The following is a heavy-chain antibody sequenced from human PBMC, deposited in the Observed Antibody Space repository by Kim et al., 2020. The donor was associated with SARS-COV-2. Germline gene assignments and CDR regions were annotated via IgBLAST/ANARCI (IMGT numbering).Heavy chain of an antibody. CDR1: GFTFSQAW. J-gene: IGHJ4*02. Sequence: GGSLRLSCATSGFTFSQAWTSWVRQAPGKGLEWVGRIKTKSDGTIEYAAPVKGRFTISRDDSANTLYLQMDSLKTEDTAVYYCTTSFDYWGQGTLVIVSS. V-gene: IGHV3-15*01. CDR3: TTSFDY. CDR2: IKTKSDGTI.